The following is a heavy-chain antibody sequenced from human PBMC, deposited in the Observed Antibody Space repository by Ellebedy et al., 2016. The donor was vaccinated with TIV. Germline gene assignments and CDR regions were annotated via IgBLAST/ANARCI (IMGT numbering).Heavy chain of an antibody. CDR1: GDSVSSNTAA. CDR3: ARDSTAVPGKPRFDS. J-gene: IGHJ4*02. D-gene: IGHD6-19*01. Sequence: MPSETLSLTCAISGDSVSSNTAAWNCIRQSPSRGLEWLGRTYYRSKWYNDYAVSVKSRIIVNPDTSKNQFSLQLNSVTPEDTAVYYCARDSTAVPGKPRFDSWGQGTLVTVSS. CDR2: TYYRSKWYN. V-gene: IGHV6-1*01.